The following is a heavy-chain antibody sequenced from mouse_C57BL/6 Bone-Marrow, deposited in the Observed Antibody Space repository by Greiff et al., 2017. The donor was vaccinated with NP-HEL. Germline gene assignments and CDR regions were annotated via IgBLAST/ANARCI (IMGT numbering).Heavy chain of an antibody. CDR3: IYDGYYPYAMDY. Sequence: DVKLVESGGGLVQPGGSMKLSCVASGFTFSNYWMNWVRQSPEKGLEWVAQIRLKSDNYATHYAESVKGRFTISRDDSKSSVYLQMNNLRAEDTGIYYCIYDGYYPYAMDYWGQGTSVTVSS. J-gene: IGHJ4*01. CDR1: GFTFSNYW. CDR2: IRLKSDNYAT. D-gene: IGHD2-3*01. V-gene: IGHV6-3*01.